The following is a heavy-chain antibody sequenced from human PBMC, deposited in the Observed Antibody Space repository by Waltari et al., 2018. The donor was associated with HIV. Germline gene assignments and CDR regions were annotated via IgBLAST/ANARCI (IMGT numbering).Heavy chain of an antibody. D-gene: IGHD6-6*01. V-gene: IGHV3-73*02. Sequence: EVQLVESGGGLVQPGGSLKLSCAASGFTFSGSDLHWVRQASGKGLEWVGRIRSKANNYATAYAASVKGRFTISRDNAKNSLYLQMNSLRAEDTAVYYCATYSSSSDFDYWGQGTLVTVSS. J-gene: IGHJ4*02. CDR2: IRSKANNYAT. CDR1: GFTFSGSD. CDR3: ATYSSSSDFDY.